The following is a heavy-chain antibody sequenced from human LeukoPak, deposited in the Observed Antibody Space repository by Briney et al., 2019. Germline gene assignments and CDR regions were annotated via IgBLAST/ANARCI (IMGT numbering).Heavy chain of an antibody. CDR2: INPNSGGT. D-gene: IGHD2-2*01. V-gene: IGHV1-2*02. CDR3: AREADCSGTSCYSQFLDY. CDR1: GYTFTGYF. J-gene: IGHJ4*02. Sequence: VKVSCKPSGYTFTGYFIHWVRQAPGQGLEWMGWINPNSGGTNYAQKFQGRATMTRDTSINTAYMDLSRLRSNDTAVYYCAREADCSGTSCYSQFLDYWGQGTLVTVSS.